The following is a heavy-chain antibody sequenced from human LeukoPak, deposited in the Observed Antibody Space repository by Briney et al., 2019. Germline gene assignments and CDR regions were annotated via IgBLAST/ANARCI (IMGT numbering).Heavy chain of an antibody. D-gene: IGHD3-10*01. CDR2: IYHSGST. V-gene: IGHV4-38-2*02. CDR3: ARGPVKSSMVRGVIRDYYYYMDV. Sequence: PSETLSLTCTVSGYSISSGYYWGWIRQPPGKGLEWIGSIYHSGSTYYNPSLKSRVTISVDTSKNQFSLKLSSVTAADTAVYYCARGPVKSSMVRGVIRDYYYYMDVWGKGTTVTVSS. CDR1: GYSISSGYY. J-gene: IGHJ6*03.